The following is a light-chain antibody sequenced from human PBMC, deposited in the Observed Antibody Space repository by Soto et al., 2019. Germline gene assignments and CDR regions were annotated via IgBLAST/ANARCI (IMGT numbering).Light chain of an antibody. J-gene: IGLJ1*01. Sequence: QSVLTQPPSVSAAPGQKVTISCSGSSSNYVSWYQQLPGTAPKLLIYDNNKRPSGIPDRFSGSKSGTSATLGITGLQTGDEADYYCGTWDSSLSAYVFGTGTKLTVL. CDR2: DNN. CDR1: SSNY. CDR3: GTWDSSLSAYV. V-gene: IGLV1-51*01.